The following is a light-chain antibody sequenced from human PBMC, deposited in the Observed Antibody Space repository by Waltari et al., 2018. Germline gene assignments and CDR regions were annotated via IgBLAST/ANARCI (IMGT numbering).Light chain of an antibody. CDR3: QQYYNAPLT. J-gene: IGKJ4*01. CDR2: WAS. Sequence: DIVMTQSPDSLALSLGERATLNCNSSQSVLHSSNNKNYLAWYQQKPGQPPNLLIYWASTRESGVPDRFSGSGSGTDFTLTISSLQAEDVAVYYCQQYYNAPLTFGGGTKVEIK. CDR1: QSVLHSSNNKNY. V-gene: IGKV4-1*01.